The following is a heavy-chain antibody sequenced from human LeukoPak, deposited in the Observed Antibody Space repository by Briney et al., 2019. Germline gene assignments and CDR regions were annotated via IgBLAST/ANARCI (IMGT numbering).Heavy chain of an antibody. CDR1: GGTFSSYA. D-gene: IGHD3-10*01. CDR2: IIPIFGTA. CDR3: AREFGGERNNWFDP. J-gene: IGHJ5*02. V-gene: IGHV1-69*05. Sequence: GASVKVSCKASGGTFSSYAISWVRQAPGQGLEWMGGIIPIFGTANYAQKFQGRVTITTDESTSTAYMELSSLRSEDTAVYYCAREFGGERNNWFDPWGQGTLVTVSS.